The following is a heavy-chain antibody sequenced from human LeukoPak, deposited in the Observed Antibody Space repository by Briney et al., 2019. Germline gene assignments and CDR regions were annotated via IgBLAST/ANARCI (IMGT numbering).Heavy chain of an antibody. D-gene: IGHD2-2*01. Sequence: GGSPRLSCAASGFTFSNYWMHWVRQAPGKGLVWVSRINSDGGDTTYADSVKGRFTISRDNARNTLYLQMNSLRPDDTAVYYCARAGRSTSCSYTWGQGTLVTVSS. V-gene: IGHV3-74*01. CDR1: GFTFSNYW. CDR2: INSDGGDT. CDR3: ARAGRSTSCSYT. J-gene: IGHJ5*02.